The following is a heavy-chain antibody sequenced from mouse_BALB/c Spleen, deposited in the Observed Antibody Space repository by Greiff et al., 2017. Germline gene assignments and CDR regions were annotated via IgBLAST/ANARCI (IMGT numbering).Heavy chain of an antibody. J-gene: IGHJ3*01. V-gene: IGHV1-39*01. CDR3: ARSWDETGGWFAY. Sequence: VQLQQSGAELAKPGASVKISCKASGYTFTDYIMLWVKQSHGKSLEWIGNINPYYGSTSYNLKFKGKATLTVDKSSSTAYMQLNSLTSEDSAVYYCARSWDETGGWFAYWGQGTLVTVSA. CDR2: INPYYGST. D-gene: IGHD4-1*01. CDR1: GYTFTDYI.